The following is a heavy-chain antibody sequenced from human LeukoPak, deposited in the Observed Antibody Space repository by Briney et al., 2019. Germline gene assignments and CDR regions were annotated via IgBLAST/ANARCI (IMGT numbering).Heavy chain of an antibody. D-gene: IGHD3-22*01. Sequence: SVKVSCKDSGFTFTSSAVQWVRQARGQRLEWIGWIVVGSGNTNYAQKFQERVTITRDMSTSTAYMELSSLRSEDTAVYYCAADPARYDSSGYSMKYYYYYGMDVWGQGTTVTVPS. J-gene: IGHJ6*02. V-gene: IGHV1-58*01. CDR3: AADPARYDSSGYSMKYYYYYGMDV. CDR2: IVVGSGNT. CDR1: GFTFTSSA.